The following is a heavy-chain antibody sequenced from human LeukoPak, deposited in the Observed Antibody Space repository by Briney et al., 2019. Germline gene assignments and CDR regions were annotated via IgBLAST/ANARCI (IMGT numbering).Heavy chain of an antibody. V-gene: IGHV1-2*02. Sequence: ASVKVSCKASGFTFTGYYMHWVRQAPGQGLEWIGWISPDSVDTNYAQKFQGKFTMTRDTSISTAYMEVSRLRSDDTAVYYCARKRGVGVDTNAFDIWGQGTMVTVSS. CDR1: GFTFTGYY. D-gene: IGHD3-3*01. J-gene: IGHJ3*02. CDR2: ISPDSVDT. CDR3: ARKRGVGVDTNAFDI.